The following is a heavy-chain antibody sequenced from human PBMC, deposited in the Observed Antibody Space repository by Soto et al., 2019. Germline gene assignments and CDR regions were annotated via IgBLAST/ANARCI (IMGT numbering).Heavy chain of an antibody. V-gene: IGHV4-30-4*01. CDR1: GGSISSDDYY. CDR2: IYYTGRT. J-gene: IGHJ4*02. Sequence: SETLSLTCSVSGGSISSDDYYWTWIRRPPGEGLEWIGYIYYTGRTSSTPSLESRVTISIDTSKNQFSLKLSSVSAADTAVYYCAREGSSSPEYFDFWGPGTLVTVSS. D-gene: IGHD2-15*01. CDR3: AREGSSSPEYFDF.